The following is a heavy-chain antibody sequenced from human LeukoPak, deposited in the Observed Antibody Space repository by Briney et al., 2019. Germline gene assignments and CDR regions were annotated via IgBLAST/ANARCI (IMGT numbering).Heavy chain of an antibody. V-gene: IGHV4-39*01. CDR1: GGSISSYY. CDR3: ARLDEDTAMVSIDY. Sequence: SETLSLTCTVSGGSISSYYWGWIRQPPGRGLEWIGSISYSGSTYYNPSLKSRVTISVDTSKNQFSLKLSSVTAADTAVYYCARLDEDTAMVSIDYWGQGTLVTVSS. D-gene: IGHD5-18*01. J-gene: IGHJ4*02. CDR2: ISYSGST.